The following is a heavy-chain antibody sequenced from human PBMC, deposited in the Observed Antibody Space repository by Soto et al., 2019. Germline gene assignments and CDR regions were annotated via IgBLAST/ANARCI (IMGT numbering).Heavy chain of an antibody. CDR1: GFTFSSYG. Sequence: QVQLVESGGGVVQPGRSLRLSCAASGFTFSSYGMHWVRQAPGKGLEWVALIWYDGSIKYYADSVNGRFTISRDNSKNTLYLQTNSLRAEDTAVYYCAREAVQWSYYYGLDVWGPGTTVTVSS. D-gene: IGHD1-26*01. J-gene: IGHJ6*02. V-gene: IGHV3-33*01. CDR2: IWYDGSIK. CDR3: AREAVQWSYYYGLDV.